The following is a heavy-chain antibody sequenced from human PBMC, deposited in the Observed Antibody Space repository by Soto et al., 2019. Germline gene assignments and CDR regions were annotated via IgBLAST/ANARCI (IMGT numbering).Heavy chain of an antibody. J-gene: IGHJ4*02. CDR1: GGTFSTYA. V-gene: IGHV1-69*12. D-gene: IGHD3-22*01. Sequence: QVQLVQSGAEVKKPESSVKVSCKAPGGTFSTYAISWVRQAPGQGLEWMGGIIPMFGTANYAQRFQDRVTITADESTNTLDMELSSLRSEDTAVYFCASRILLLLRRINLGYSGCGQLTLVTVTS. CDR3: ASRILLLLRRINLGYSG. CDR2: IIPMFGTA.